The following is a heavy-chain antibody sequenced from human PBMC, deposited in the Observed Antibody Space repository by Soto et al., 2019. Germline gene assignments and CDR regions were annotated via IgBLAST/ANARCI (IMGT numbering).Heavy chain of an antibody. CDR2: IYYSGST. D-gene: IGHD3-9*01. CDR3: ARGGVLRYLLFAY. V-gene: IGHV4-59*01. Sequence: QVQLQESGPGLVKPSETLSLTCTVSGGSISSYYWSWIRQPPGKGLEWIGYIYYSGSTNYNPSLKSRVTISVDTSKNQFSLKLSSVTAADTAVYYCARGGVLRYLLFAYWGQGTLVTVSA. CDR1: GGSISSYY. J-gene: IGHJ4*02.